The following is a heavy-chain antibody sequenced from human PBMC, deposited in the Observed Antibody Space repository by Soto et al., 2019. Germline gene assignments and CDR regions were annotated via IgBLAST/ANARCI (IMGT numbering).Heavy chain of an antibody. Sequence: SETLSLTCAVSGYSISSGYYWGWIRQPPGKGLEWIGSIYHSGSTYYNPSLKSRVTISVDTSKNQFSLKLSSVTAADTAVYYCARAWGSSNYGMDVSGQGTKVTVSS. D-gene: IGHD2-2*01. CDR2: IYHSGST. V-gene: IGHV4-38-2*01. J-gene: IGHJ6*02. CDR3: ARAWGSSNYGMDV. CDR1: GYSISSGYY.